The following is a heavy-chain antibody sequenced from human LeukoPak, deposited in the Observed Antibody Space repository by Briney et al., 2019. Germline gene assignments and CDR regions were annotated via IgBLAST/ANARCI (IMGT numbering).Heavy chain of an antibody. J-gene: IGHJ4*02. CDR3: ARVKDSGPDDY. CDR2: IYSGGST. Sequence: GGSLRLSCAASGFTVSSNYMSWVRQAPGKGLEWVSVIYSGGSTYYADSVKGRFTISRDNSENTLYLQMNSLRAEDTAVYYCARVKDSGPDDYWGQGTLVTVSS. V-gene: IGHV3-66*01. CDR1: GFTVSSNY. D-gene: IGHD3-10*01.